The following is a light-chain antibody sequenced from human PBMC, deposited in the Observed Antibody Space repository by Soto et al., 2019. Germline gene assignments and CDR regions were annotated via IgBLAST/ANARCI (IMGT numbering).Light chain of an antibody. V-gene: IGKV3-11*01. CDR3: QQCSSWPRT. Sequence: EIVLTHSPATLSSSPGERATLSCRASQSVYSSLAWYQQKPGQAPRLLIYGASNRATGIPARFSASGSGADFTLTISSLEPEDFAVYYCQQCSSWPRTFGQGTKVDIK. CDR1: QSVYSS. J-gene: IGKJ2*02. CDR2: GAS.